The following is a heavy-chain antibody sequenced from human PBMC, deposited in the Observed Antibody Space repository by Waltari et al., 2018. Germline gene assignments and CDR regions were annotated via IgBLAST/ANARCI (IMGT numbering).Heavy chain of an antibody. CDR3: ASWGDTAMVNDAFDI. V-gene: IGHV3-48*03. J-gene: IGHJ3*02. D-gene: IGHD5-18*01. Sequence: EVQLVESGGGLVQPGGSLRLSCAASGFTFSSYEMNWVRQAPGKGLEWVSYISSSGSTIYYADSVKGRVTISRDNAKNSLYLQMNSLRAEDTAVYYCASWGDTAMVNDAFDIWGQGTMVTVSS. CDR1: GFTFSSYE. CDR2: ISSSGSTI.